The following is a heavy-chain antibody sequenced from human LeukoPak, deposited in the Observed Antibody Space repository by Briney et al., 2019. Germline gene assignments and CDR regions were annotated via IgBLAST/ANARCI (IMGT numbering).Heavy chain of an antibody. CDR3: AKDKYSPFDY. CDR1: GFTFSSYG. D-gene: IGHD5-18*01. Sequence: GGSLRLSCAASGFTFSSYGMHWIRQAPGKGLEWVAFIRYDGSIKYYADSVKGRFTISRDNSKDTLYLQMNSLRAEDTAVYYYAKDKYSPFDYWGQGTLVTVSS. V-gene: IGHV3-30*02. J-gene: IGHJ4*02. CDR2: IRYDGSIK.